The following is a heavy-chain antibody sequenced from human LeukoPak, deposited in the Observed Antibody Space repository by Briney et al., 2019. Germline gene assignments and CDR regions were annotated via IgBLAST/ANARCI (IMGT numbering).Heavy chain of an antibody. CDR3: VSDRSDGGYAESNGYPTFDL. D-gene: IGHD5-24*01. Sequence: GASVKVSCKVSGYALSESSIHWVRQTPGEGCEGMGGFDPEYVETTYAQKFRGRVTMTEDTSTDTAYMELINLRSDDTAVYYCVSDRSDGGYAESNGYPTFDLWGRGTLVTVSS. CDR2: FDPEYVET. CDR1: GYALSESS. J-gene: IGHJ2*01. V-gene: IGHV1-24*01.